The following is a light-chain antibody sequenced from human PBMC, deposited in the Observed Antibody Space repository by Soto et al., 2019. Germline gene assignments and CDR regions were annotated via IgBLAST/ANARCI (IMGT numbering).Light chain of an antibody. CDR3: RQYNSWPPGT. J-gene: IGKJ2*01. V-gene: IGKV3D-15*01. CDR2: GAS. Sequence: MTQSPSSRSAYVGDRVTITCRASQNVWTYVNWYQQKPGQAPRLLIYGASSRATGIPDRFSGSGSGTEFTLTISSLQSEDFALYYCRQYNSWPPGTFGQGTKVDIK. CDR1: QNVWTY.